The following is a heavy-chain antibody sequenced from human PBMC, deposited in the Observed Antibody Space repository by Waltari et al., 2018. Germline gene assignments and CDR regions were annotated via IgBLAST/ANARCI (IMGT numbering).Heavy chain of an antibody. V-gene: IGHV3-23*04. Sequence: EVQLVESGGGLVQPGGSLRLSCAASGFTFSSYAMSWVRQAPGKGLEWVSAISGSGGSTYYADSVKGRFTISRDNSKNTLYLQMNSLRAEDTAVYYCAKSPKNADYGGNSGVIDYWGQGTLVTVSS. CDR2: ISGSGGST. J-gene: IGHJ4*02. D-gene: IGHD4-17*01. CDR1: GFTFSSYA. CDR3: AKSPKNADYGGNSGVIDY.